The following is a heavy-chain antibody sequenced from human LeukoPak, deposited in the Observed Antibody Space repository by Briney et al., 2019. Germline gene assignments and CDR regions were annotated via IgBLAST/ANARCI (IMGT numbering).Heavy chain of an antibody. CDR2: ISYDGSNK. CDR1: GFTFSSCG. V-gene: IGHV3-30*18. D-gene: IGHD2-15*01. Sequence: GGSLRLSCAASGFTFSSCGMHWVRQAPGKGLEWVAVISYDGSNKYYADSVKGRFTISRDNTKNTLYLQMNSLRAEDTAVYYCAKNLPPCCSGGSCGNDYWGQGTLVTVSS. J-gene: IGHJ4*02. CDR3: AKNLPPCCSGGSCGNDY.